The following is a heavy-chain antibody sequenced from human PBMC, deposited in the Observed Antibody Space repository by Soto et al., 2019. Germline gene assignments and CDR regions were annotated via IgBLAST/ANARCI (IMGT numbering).Heavy chain of an antibody. D-gene: IGHD3-22*01. CDR2: IIPIFGTA. CDR3: ARVPYYYDSNGYSLPHYFDY. CDR1: GGTFSSYA. J-gene: IGHJ4*02. Sequence: QVQLVQSGAEVKKPGCSVKVSCKASGGTFSSYAISWVRQAPGQGLQWMGGIIPIFGTANYAQRFQGRVTITADESTSTAYMELSSLRSEDTAVYYCARVPYYYDSNGYSLPHYFDYWGQGTLVTVSS. V-gene: IGHV1-69*01.